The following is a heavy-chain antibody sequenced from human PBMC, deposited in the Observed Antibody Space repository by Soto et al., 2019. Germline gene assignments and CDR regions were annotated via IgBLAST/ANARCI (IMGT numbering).Heavy chain of an antibody. Sequence: GASVKVSCKASGFTFTSSAVQWVRQARGQRLEWIGWIVVGSGNTNYAQKFQERVTITRDMSTSTAYMELSSLRSEDTAVYYCAADGCGGDCYYYYYGMDVWGQGTKVTISS. CDR2: IVVGSGNT. D-gene: IGHD2-21*02. V-gene: IGHV1-58*01. CDR1: GFTFTSSA. J-gene: IGHJ6*02. CDR3: AADGCGGDCYYYYYGMDV.